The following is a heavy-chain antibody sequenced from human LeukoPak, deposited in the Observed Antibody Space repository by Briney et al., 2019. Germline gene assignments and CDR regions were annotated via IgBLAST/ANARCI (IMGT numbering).Heavy chain of an antibody. J-gene: IGHJ4*02. CDR1: GFTCSSYN. CDR2: ISGSSNTI. Sequence: PGGSLRLSCAASGFTCSSYNLNWVRQAPGKGLEWVSYISGSSNTIYYADSVKGRFTISRDNAKNSLYLQMNSLRAEDTAVYYCARRHLDSAGWTIDYWGQGTLVTVSS. V-gene: IGHV3-48*01. CDR3: ARRHLDSAGWTIDY. D-gene: IGHD3-9*01.